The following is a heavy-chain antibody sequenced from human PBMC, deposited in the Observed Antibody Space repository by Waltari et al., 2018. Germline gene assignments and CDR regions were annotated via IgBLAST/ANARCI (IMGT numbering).Heavy chain of an antibody. Sequence: QLQLQESGPGLVKPSETLSLTCTVSAGPISTSSYYWCWIRQPPGKGLAWIGSIYYSGSTYYNPSLKSRVTISVDTSKNQFSLKLSSVTAADTAVYYCARHRRIAMVNDAFDICGQGTMVTVSS. V-gene: IGHV4-39*01. CDR2: IYYSGST. J-gene: IGHJ3*02. CDR1: AGPISTSSYY. D-gene: IGHD5-18*01. CDR3: ARHRRIAMVNDAFDI.